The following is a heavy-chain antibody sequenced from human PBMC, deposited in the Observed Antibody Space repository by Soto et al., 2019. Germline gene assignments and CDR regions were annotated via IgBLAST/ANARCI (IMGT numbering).Heavy chain of an antibody. J-gene: IGHJ4*02. Sequence: GGSLRLSCAASGFTFSSYSMNWVRQAPGKGLEWVSYISSSSSTIYYADSVKGRFTISRDNAKNSLYLQMNSLRDEDTAVYYCAKDLSPVQGSSWYRVLGYWGQGTLVTVSS. CDR3: AKDLSPVQGSSWYRVLGY. V-gene: IGHV3-48*02. CDR1: GFTFSSYS. CDR2: ISSSSSTI. D-gene: IGHD6-13*01.